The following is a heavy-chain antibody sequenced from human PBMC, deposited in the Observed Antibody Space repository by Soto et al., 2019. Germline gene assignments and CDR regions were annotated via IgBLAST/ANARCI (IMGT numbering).Heavy chain of an antibody. V-gene: IGHV3-23*01. CDR1: GFTCRILA. Sequence: RPLRLPCAASGFTCRILAMRWVRQAPGKGLEWVSVIDYTGGSTYYADSVKGRFTISRDNSKNTLYLQMNSLRAEDTAVYYCAKISGNGSGCYSPNIYFDYWGKGTLVTVSS. J-gene: IGHJ4*02. CDR3: AKISGNGSGCYSPNIYFDY. CDR2: IDYTGGST. D-gene: IGHD3-10*01.